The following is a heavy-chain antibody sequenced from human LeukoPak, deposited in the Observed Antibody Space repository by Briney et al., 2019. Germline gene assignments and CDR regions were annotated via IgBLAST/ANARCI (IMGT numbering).Heavy chain of an antibody. CDR1: GFTFSDTW. Sequence: GGSLRLSCAASGFTFSDTWMHWVRQAPGEGLVWVSRIRSDGSDTRYAESVKGRFTISRDNAKNSLYLQMNSLRAEDTAVYYCARALDYYYYYMDVWGKGTTVTISS. V-gene: IGHV3-74*01. CDR2: IRSDGSDT. J-gene: IGHJ6*03. CDR3: ARALDYYYYYMDV.